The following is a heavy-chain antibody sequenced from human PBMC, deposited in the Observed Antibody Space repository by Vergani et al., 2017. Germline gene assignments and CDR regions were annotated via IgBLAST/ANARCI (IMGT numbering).Heavy chain of an antibody. CDR3: ARAPKGFYTQKGYFDY. CDR1: GGSISSGDYY. D-gene: IGHD2/OR15-2a*01. V-gene: IGHV4-30-4*01. J-gene: IGHJ4*02. Sequence: QVQLQESGPGLVKPSQTLSLTCTVSGGSISSGDYYWSWIRQPPGKGLEWIGYIYYSGSTYYNPSLKSRVTISVDTSKNQFSLKLSSVTAADTAVYYCARAPKGFYTQKGYFDYWGQGTLVTVSS. CDR2: IYYSGST.